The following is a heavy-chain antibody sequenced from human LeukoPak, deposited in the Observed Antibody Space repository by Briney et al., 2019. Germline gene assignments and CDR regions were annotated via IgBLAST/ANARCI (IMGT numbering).Heavy chain of an antibody. CDR1: GFTFSSYG. Sequence: QPGRSLRLSCAASGFTFSSYGMHWVRQAPAKGLEWVAVISYDGSNKYYADSVKGRFTISRDNSKNTLYLQMNSLRAEDTAVYYCAKDLRATVTTPLYWGQGTLVTVSS. CDR3: AKDLRATVTTPLY. J-gene: IGHJ4*02. CDR2: ISYDGSNK. V-gene: IGHV3-30*18. D-gene: IGHD4-17*01.